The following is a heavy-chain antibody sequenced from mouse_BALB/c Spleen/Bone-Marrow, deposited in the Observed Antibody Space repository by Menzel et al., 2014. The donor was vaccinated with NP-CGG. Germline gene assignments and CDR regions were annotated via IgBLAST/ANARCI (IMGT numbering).Heavy chain of an antibody. CDR2: IRSKSNNYAT. V-gene: IGHV10-1*02. CDR1: GFTFNTYA. Sequence: EVKLMESGGGLVQPKGSLKLSCAASGFTFNTYAMNWVRQAPGKGLEWVARIRSKSNNYATYYADSVKDRFTSSRNDSQSMLYLQMNNLKTEDTAMYYCVRQGDGYYNWYFDVRGAGTTVTVSS. CDR3: VRQGDGYYNWYFDV. J-gene: IGHJ1*01. D-gene: IGHD2-3*01.